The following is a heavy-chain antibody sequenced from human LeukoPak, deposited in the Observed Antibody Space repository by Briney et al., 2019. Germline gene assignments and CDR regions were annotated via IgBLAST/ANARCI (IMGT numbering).Heavy chain of an antibody. J-gene: IGHJ4*02. CDR3: ASRPIRRGIAAAGTRWGMFV. CDR2: INHSGST. D-gene: IGHD6-13*01. CDR1: GGSFSGYY. Sequence: SETLSLTCAVYGGSFSGYYWSWIRQPPGKGLEWIGEINHSGSTNYNPSLKSRVTISVDTSKNQFSLKLSSVTAADTAVYYCASRPIRRGIAAAGTRWGMFVWGQGTLVTVSS. V-gene: IGHV4-34*01.